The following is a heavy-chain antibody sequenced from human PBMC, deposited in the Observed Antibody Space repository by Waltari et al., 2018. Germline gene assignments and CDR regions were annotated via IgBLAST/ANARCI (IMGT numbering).Heavy chain of an antibody. CDR3: AKSRGFEY. CDR2: INYDGSQK. Sequence: EVQLVESGGGLVQPGGSLRLSCGASGFMFSWYWMSWGRQTPGKGLEWVANINYDGSQKYYVDSVKGRFTISRDNAKNSVYLQMNSLRVEDTAVYYCAKSRGFEYWGQGTLITVSS. V-gene: IGHV3-7*01. CDR1: GFMFSWYW. J-gene: IGHJ4*02. D-gene: IGHD2-2*01.